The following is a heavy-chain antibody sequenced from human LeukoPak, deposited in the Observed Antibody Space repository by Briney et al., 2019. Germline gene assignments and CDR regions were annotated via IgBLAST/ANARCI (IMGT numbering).Heavy chain of an antibody. V-gene: IGHV3-30*18. CDR1: GFTFSSYG. CDR2: ISYDGSNK. Sequence: GRSLRLSCAASGFTFSSYGMHWVRQAPGKGLEWGAVISYDGSNKYYANSGKGRFTISRDNSKNTLYLQMNSLRAEDTAVYYCAKDSYGDYLSWRYYYYGMDVWGKGTTVTVSS. CDR3: AKDSYGDYLSWRYYYYGMDV. D-gene: IGHD4-17*01. J-gene: IGHJ6*04.